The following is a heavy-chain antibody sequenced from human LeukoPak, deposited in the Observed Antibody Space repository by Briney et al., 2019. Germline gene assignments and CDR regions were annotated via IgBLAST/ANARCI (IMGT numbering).Heavy chain of an antibody. Sequence: SETLSLTGSVLGNSISGYYWSWIRQPPGKGLEYIGNVYYTGSTTYNPSLKSRLTISVDTSNNQFSLTLSSVTAADTAVYYCARAGPRRDGYNVDYWGQGTLVTVSS. D-gene: IGHD5-24*01. CDR3: ARAGPRRDGYNVDY. CDR2: VYYTGST. V-gene: IGHV4-59*01. CDR1: GNSISGYY. J-gene: IGHJ4*02.